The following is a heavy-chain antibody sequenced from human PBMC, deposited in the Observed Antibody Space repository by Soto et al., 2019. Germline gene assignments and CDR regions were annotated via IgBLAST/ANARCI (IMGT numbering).Heavy chain of an antibody. Sequence: GESLKISCKGSGYSFTSYWIGWVRQMPGKGLEWMGIIYPGDSDTRYSPSFQGQVTISADKSISTAYLQWSSLKASDTAMYYCARLIGYCSGGSCYSGRYLDYWGQGTLVTVSS. CDR3: ARLIGYCSGGSCYSGRYLDY. CDR2: IYPGDSDT. J-gene: IGHJ4*02. CDR1: GYSFTSYW. V-gene: IGHV5-51*01. D-gene: IGHD2-15*01.